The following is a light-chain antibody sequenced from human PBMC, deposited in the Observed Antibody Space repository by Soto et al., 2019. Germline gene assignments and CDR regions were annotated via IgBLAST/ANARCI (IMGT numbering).Light chain of an antibody. CDR1: QSISGR. Sequence: GDRVTITCRASQSISGRLAWYPQKPGKAPKLLIYAASSLESGVPSRFSGSVSGTEFILTISSLQPDDFATYYCQQYNSERTFGQGTKVEIK. CDR2: AAS. J-gene: IGKJ1*01. V-gene: IGKV1-5*01. CDR3: QQYNSERT.